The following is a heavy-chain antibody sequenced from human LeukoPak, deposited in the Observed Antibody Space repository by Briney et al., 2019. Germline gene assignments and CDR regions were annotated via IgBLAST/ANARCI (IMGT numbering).Heavy chain of an antibody. CDR3: AKDKRAAAGHYYYYYMDV. D-gene: IGHD6-13*01. CDR2: ISWDGGST. Sequence: GGSLRLSCAASGFTFDDYAMHWVRQAPGKGLEWVSLISWDGGSTYYADSVKGRFTISRDNSKDSLYLQMNSLRAEDTALYYCAKDKRAAAGHYYYYYMDVWGKGTTVTVSS. V-gene: IGHV3-43D*03. J-gene: IGHJ6*03. CDR1: GFTFDDYA.